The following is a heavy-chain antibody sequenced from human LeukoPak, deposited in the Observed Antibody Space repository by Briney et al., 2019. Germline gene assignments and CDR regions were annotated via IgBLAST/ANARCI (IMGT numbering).Heavy chain of an antibody. D-gene: IGHD6-19*01. CDR1: AFTFSSNA. J-gene: IGHJ4*02. CDR2: ISGTGHST. V-gene: IGHV3-23*01. CDR3: AKDLRVAVGRGYFEY. Sequence: GGSLRLSCAASAFTFSSNAMTWVRQAPGKGLEWVSGISGTGHSTYYADPVKGRFTISRDNSKNTLDLQMNSLRAEDTAVYYCAKDLRVAVGRGYFEYWGQGTLVTVSS.